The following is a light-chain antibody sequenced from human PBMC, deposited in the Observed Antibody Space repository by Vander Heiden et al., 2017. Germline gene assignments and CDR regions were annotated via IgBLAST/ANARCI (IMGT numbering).Light chain of an antibody. V-gene: IGKV3-15*01. CDR3: QQYNNWPRT. Sequence: EIVMTQSPSTLSVSPGERATLSCRASQGVNSNLAWYQQKPGQAPKLLIYGASTRATGIPARFSGSGSGTEFTLTISSLQSEDFAAYYCQQYNNWPRTFGQGTKVEIK. CDR2: GAS. J-gene: IGKJ1*01. CDR1: QGVNSN.